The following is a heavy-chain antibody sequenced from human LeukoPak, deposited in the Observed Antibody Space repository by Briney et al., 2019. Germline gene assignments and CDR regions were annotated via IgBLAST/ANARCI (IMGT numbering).Heavy chain of an antibody. Sequence: PGDPLKNACKGSGYSFSSYWIDWERQMAGKYMDCRLIMYPCDYDTRYSASFQDQVRISADKSFSTAYLQRITLKASNTTMYYCARLRGVVRGGFDYFDYWGKGTLVTVSS. V-gene: IGHV5-51*01. J-gene: IGHJ4*02. CDR2: MYPCDYDT. CDR3: ARLRGVVRGGFDYFDY. CDR1: GYSFSSYW. D-gene: IGHD3-10*01.